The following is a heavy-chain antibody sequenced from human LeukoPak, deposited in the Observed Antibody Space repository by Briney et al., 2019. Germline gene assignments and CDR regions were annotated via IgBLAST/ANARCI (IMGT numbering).Heavy chain of an antibody. V-gene: IGHV3-7*01. D-gene: IGHD1-26*01. Sequence: GGSLRLSCAASGFTFSNAWMSWVRQAPGKGLEWVANIKQDGSEKYYVDSVKGRFTISRDNAKNSLYLQMNSLRAEDTAVYYCARDNKGVGATPWVYYYYMDVWGKGTTVTVSS. CDR1: GFTFSNAW. CDR3: ARDNKGVGATPWVYYYYMDV. CDR2: IKQDGSEK. J-gene: IGHJ6*03.